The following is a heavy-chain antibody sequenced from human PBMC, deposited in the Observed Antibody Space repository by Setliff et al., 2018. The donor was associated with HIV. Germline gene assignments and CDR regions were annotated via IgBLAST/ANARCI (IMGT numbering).Heavy chain of an antibody. CDR1: GYTFTNYA. D-gene: IGHD2-21*01. Sequence: RASVKVSCKASGYTFTNYAMHWVRQAPGQRLEWMGWINGDNGNTRYSQEFQGRVTITRDTSASTAYMELSSLNSADMAVYYCARGGGDSSQFDHWGQGTLVTVSS. V-gene: IGHV1-3*03. CDR2: INGDNGNT. CDR3: ARGGGDSSQFDH. J-gene: IGHJ4*02.